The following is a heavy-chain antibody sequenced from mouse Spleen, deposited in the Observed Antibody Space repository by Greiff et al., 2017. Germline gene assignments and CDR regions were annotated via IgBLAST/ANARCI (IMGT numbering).Heavy chain of an antibody. CDR3: ARQGEDSSGYSFAY. D-gene: IGHD3-2*01. CDR2: INSDGGST. V-gene: IGHV5-2*01. CDR1: EYEFPSHD. J-gene: IGHJ3*01. Sequence: EVKLMESGGGLVQPGESLKLSCESNEYEFPSHDMSWVRKTPEKRLELVAAINSDGGSTYYPDTMERRFIISRDNTKKTLYLQMSSLRSEDTALYYCARQGEDSSGYSFAYWGQGTLVTVSA.